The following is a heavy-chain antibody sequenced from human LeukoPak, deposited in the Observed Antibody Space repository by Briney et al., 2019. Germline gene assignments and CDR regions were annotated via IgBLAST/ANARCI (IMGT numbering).Heavy chain of an antibody. V-gene: IGHV3-21*03. CDR3: TRRKAPTDYYYYMDV. CDR1: GFTFDDYG. Sequence: GGSLRLSCAASGFTFDDYGMSWVRQAPGKGLEWVSSISSSSSYIYYADSVKGRFTISRDNAKNSLYLQMNSLKTEDTAVYYCTRRKAPTDYYYYMDVWGKGTTVTVSS. J-gene: IGHJ6*03. CDR2: ISSSSSYI.